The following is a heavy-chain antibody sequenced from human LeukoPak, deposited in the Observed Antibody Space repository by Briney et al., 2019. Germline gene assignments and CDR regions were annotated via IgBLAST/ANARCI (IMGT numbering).Heavy chain of an antibody. V-gene: IGHV3-48*03. D-gene: IGHD2-2*01. CDR1: GFTFSSYE. CDR3: AKDGYCSSTSCYHYYYMDV. J-gene: IGHJ6*03. Sequence: GGSLRLSCAASGFTFSSYEMNWVRQAPGKGLEWVSYISSSGSTIYYADSVKGRFTISRDNSKNTLYLQVNSLRAEDTAVYYCAKDGYCSSTSCYHYYYMDVWGKGTTVTVSS. CDR2: ISSSGSTI.